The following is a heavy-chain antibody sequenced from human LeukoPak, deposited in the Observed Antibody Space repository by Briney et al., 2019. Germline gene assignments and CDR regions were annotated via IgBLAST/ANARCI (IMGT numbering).Heavy chain of an antibody. Sequence: PGGSLRLSCAASGFTFDDYAKHWVRQAPGKGLEWVSLISWDGGSTYYADSVKGRFTISRDNSKNSLYLQMNSLRAEDTALYYCARGPILDYWGQGTLVTVSS. CDR2: ISWDGGST. CDR1: GFTFDDYA. CDR3: ARGPILDY. D-gene: IGHD3-10*01. V-gene: IGHV3-43D*03. J-gene: IGHJ4*02.